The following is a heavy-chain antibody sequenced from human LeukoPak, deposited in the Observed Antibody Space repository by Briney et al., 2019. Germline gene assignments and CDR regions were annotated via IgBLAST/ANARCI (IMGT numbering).Heavy chain of an antibody. CDR1: GGSISSYY. V-gene: IGHV4-59*01. CDR2: IYYSGST. D-gene: IGHD6-13*01. Sequence: PSETLSLACTVSGGSISSYYWSWIRQPPGKGLESIGYIYYSGSTNYNPSLKSRVTISVDTSKNQFSLKLSSVTAADTAVYYCARRLVAAAGTPYDYWGQGTLVTVSS. CDR3: ARRLVAAAGTPYDY. J-gene: IGHJ4*02.